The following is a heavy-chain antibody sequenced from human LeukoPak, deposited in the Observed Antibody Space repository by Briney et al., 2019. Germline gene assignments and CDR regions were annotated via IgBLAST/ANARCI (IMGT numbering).Heavy chain of an antibody. V-gene: IGHV3-48*03. CDR3: ARDRWATISVKGFDY. Sequence: GGSLRLSCAASGFTFSSYEMNWVRQAPGKGLEWVSYISSSGSTIYYADSVKGRFTISRDNAKNSLYLQMNSLRAEDTAVYYCARDRWATISVKGFDYLGQGTLVTVSS. CDR1: GFTFSSYE. CDR2: ISSSGSTI. J-gene: IGHJ4*02. D-gene: IGHD3-9*01.